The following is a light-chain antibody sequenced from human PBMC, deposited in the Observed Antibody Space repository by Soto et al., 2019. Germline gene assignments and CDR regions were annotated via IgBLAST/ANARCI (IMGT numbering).Light chain of an antibody. CDR2: EVS. V-gene: IGLV2-14*01. J-gene: IGLJ1*01. Sequence: QSALTQPASVSGSPGQSITIPCTGTSSDVGGYNYVSWYQHHPGKAPELMIFEVSNRPSGVSHRFSGSKSGNTAALTISGLQTEDEGDYYCSSYTSSSTRVFGTGTKVTVL. CDR1: SSDVGGYNY. CDR3: SSYTSSSTRV.